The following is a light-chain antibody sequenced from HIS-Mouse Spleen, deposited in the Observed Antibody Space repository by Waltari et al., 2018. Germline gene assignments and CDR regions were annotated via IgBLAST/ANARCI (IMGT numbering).Light chain of an antibody. CDR2: EDS. Sequence: SYQLTQPTSASVSPGQTARTTCSGDALQKQKDYLYQQKSGQAPVLVIYEDSKRPSGIPEGFSGSSSGTMATLTISGAQVEDEADYYCYSTDSSGNHRVFGGGTKLTVL. CDR3: YSTDSSGNHRV. J-gene: IGLJ2*01. CDR1: ALQKQK. V-gene: IGLV3-10*01.